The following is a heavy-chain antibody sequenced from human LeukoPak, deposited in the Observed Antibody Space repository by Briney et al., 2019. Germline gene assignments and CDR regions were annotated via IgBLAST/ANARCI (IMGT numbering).Heavy chain of an antibody. CDR3: ARVKYYYDSSGYYHTSSGYFDY. CDR2: ISAYNGNT. CDR1: GYTFTSYG. Sequence: GASVKVSCKASGYTFTSYGISWVRQAPGQGLGWMGWISAYNGNTNYAQKLQGRVTMTTDTSTSTAYMELRSLRSDDTAVYYCARVKYYYDSSGYYHTSSGYFDYWGQGTLVTVSS. V-gene: IGHV1-18*01. J-gene: IGHJ4*02. D-gene: IGHD3-22*01.